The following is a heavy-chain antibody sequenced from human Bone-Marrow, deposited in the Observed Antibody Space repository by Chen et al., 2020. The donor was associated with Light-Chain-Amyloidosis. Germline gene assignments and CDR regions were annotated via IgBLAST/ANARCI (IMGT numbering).Heavy chain of an antibody. D-gene: IGHD5-12*01. Sequence: EVQLEQSGPEVKKPGESLQISCKGSGYTFPNHWIGWVRQMPGKGLGWMGVIYPDDSDARYSPSFGGQVTISADKSITTAYLQWRSLKASDTAMYYCARRRDGYNFDYWGQGTLVTVSS. J-gene: IGHJ4*02. CDR1: GYTFPNHW. CDR2: IYPDDSDA. CDR3: ARRRDGYNFDY. V-gene: IGHV5-51*01.